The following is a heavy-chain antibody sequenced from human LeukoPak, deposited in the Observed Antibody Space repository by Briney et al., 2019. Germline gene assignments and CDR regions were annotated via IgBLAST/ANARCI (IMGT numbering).Heavy chain of an antibody. CDR1: GYTFTGYY. V-gene: IGHV1-2*02. J-gene: IGHJ6*02. CDR2: INPNSGGT. Sequence: GASVKVSCKASGYTFTGYYMHWVRQAPGQGLEWVGWINPNSGGTNYAQKFQGRVTMTRDTSISTAYMELSRLRSDDTAVYYCAREALRWSTTYYYYGMDVWGQGTTVTVSS. CDR3: AREALRWSTTYYYYGMDV. D-gene: IGHD4-17*01.